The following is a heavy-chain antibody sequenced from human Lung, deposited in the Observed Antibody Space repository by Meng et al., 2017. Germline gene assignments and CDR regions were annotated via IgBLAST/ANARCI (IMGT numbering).Heavy chain of an antibody. CDR3: ARGPTTMAHDFDY. V-gene: IGHV4-34*01. CDR1: GGSFSDYY. D-gene: IGHD4-11*01. CDR2: INHSGST. J-gene: IGHJ4*02. Sequence: QVRRQQWGAGLLKPSETLSSTCVVSGGSFSDYYWSWIRQPPGKGLEWIGEINHSGSTNYNPSLESRATISVDTSQNNLSLKLSSVTAADSAVYYCARGPTTMAHDFDYWGQGTLVTVSS.